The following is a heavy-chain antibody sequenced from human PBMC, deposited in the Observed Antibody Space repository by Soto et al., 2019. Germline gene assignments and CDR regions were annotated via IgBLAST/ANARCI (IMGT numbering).Heavy chain of an antibody. CDR1: GGSFSGYY. CDR2: INHSGST. J-gene: IGHJ4*02. Sequence: SETLSLTCAVYGGSFSGYYWSWIRQPPGKGLEWIGEINHSGSTNYNPSLKSRVTISVDTSKNQFSLKLSSVTAADTAVYYCARFCLRGPVQYYFDYWGQGTLVTVSS. V-gene: IGHV4-34*01. D-gene: IGHD3-10*01. CDR3: ARFCLRGPVQYYFDY.